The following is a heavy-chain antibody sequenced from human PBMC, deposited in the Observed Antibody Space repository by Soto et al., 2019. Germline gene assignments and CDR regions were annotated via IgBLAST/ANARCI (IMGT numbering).Heavy chain of an antibody. Sequence: QVQLVESGGGVGQAGRSLRLSCAASGFTFSGYGMHWVRQAPGKGLEWVAVISNDALNKYYADSVKGRFAISRDDSRNTLYLQMNSLRSEDTAVYYCARPCRDYYYYYGMDVWGQGTTVTVSS. CDR2: ISNDALNK. CDR3: ARPCRDYYYYYGMDV. V-gene: IGHV3-30*03. CDR1: GFTFSGYG. J-gene: IGHJ6*02.